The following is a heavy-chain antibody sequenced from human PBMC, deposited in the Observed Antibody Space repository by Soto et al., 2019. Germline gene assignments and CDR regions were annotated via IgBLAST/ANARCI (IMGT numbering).Heavy chain of an antibody. CDR1: GGSISSSSYY. D-gene: IGHD1-26*01. V-gene: IGHV4-39*01. Sequence: SETLSLTCTVSGGSISSSSYYWGWIRQPPGKGLEWIGSIHYSGSTYYNPSLKSRVTISVDTSKNQFSLKLSSVTAADTAVYYCAVFVGATWGGYYFDYWGQGTLVTVS. J-gene: IGHJ4*02. CDR2: IHYSGST. CDR3: AVFVGATWGGYYFDY.